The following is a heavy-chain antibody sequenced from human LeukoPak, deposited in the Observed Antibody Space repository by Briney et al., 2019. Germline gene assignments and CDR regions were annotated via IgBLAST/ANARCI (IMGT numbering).Heavy chain of an antibody. D-gene: IGHD3-22*01. Sequence: GSLRLSCAASGFTFSSYSMNWVRQAPGKGLEWIGSIYYSGSTYYNPSLKSRVTISVDTSKNQFSLKLSSVTAADTAVYYCAKQYDSSGSYWGQGTLVTVSS. CDR1: GFTFSSYSMN. CDR2: IYYSGST. CDR3: AKQYDSSGSY. V-gene: IGHV4-59*05. J-gene: IGHJ4*02.